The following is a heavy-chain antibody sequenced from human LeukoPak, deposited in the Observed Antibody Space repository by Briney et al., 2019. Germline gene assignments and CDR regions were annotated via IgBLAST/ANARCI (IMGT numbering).Heavy chain of an antibody. CDR3: AGDPRGSGSYVDY. D-gene: IGHD3-10*01. CDR2: ISYDGSNK. V-gene: IGHV3-30*04. Sequence: PGGSLRLSCAASGFTFSSYAMHWVRQAPGKGLEWVAVISYDGSNKYYADSVKGRFTISRGNSKNTLYLQMNSLRAEDTAVYYCAGDPRGSGSYVDYWGQGTLVTVSS. CDR1: GFTFSSYA. J-gene: IGHJ4*02.